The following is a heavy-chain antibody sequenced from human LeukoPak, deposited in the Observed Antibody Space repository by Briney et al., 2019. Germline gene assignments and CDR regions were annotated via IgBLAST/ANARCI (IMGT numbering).Heavy chain of an antibody. CDR3: ARGTSGPITLSFDY. D-gene: IGHD3-3*01. CDR1: GFTVSSNY. V-gene: IGHV3-53*01. J-gene: IGHJ4*02. CDR2: IYSGGST. Sequence: GGSLRLSCAASGFTVSSNYMSWVRQAPGKGLEWVSVIYSGGSTYYADSVKGRFTISRDNSKNTLYLQMNSLRAEDTAVYYCARGTSGPITLSFDYWGQGTLVTVSS.